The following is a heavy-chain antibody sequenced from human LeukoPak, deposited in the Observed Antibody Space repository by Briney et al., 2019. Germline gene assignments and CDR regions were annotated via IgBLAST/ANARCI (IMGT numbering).Heavy chain of an antibody. V-gene: IGHV1-2*02. J-gene: IGHJ4*02. CDR2: INPNSGGT. Sequence: ASVKLSCKASGYTFTVYYMHWVRQAPGQGLEWMGWINPNSGGTNYAQKFQGRVTMTRDTSISTAYMELSRLSSDDTAMYYCARTYSSSPADYFDYWGQGTLVTVSS. CDR1: GYTFTVYY. CDR3: ARTYSSSPADYFDY. D-gene: IGHD6-6*01.